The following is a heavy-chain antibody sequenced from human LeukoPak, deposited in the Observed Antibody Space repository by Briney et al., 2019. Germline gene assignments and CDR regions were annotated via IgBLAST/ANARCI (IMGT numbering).Heavy chain of an antibody. Sequence: GGSLRLSCAASGVTFSSYAMNWVRQAPGKGLEWVSAISGSGGSTYYADSVKGRFTISRDNSKNTLYLQMNSLRAEDTAVYYCAKDCGSGSYYLYYFDYWGQGTLVTVSS. CDR2: ISGSGGST. CDR1: GVTFSSYA. V-gene: IGHV3-23*01. J-gene: IGHJ4*02. CDR3: AKDCGSGSYYLYYFDY. D-gene: IGHD3-10*01.